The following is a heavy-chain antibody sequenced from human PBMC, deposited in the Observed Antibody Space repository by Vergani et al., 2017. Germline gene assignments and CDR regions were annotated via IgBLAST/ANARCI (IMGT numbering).Heavy chain of an antibody. D-gene: IGHD2-15*01. J-gene: IGHJ3*01. V-gene: IGHV3-30*02. CDR3: AKSIEVVAAHLGAFDV. Sequence: QVQLVESGGGVVQPGRSLRLSCAASGFTFSSYGMHWVRQAPGKGLECVACIRYDGSNKYYADSVKGRFTISRDNSKNTLYLQMNSLRAEDTAVYYCAKSIEVVAAHLGAFDVWGQGTMVTVSS. CDR2: IRYDGSNK. CDR1: GFTFSSYG.